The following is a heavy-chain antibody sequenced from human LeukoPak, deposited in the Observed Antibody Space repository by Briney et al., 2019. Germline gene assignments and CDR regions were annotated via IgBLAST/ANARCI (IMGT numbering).Heavy chain of an antibody. V-gene: IGHV4-61*02. CDR3: ARVLLLWFGEETSAFDI. CDR1: GGSISSGSYY. D-gene: IGHD3-10*01. J-gene: IGHJ3*02. CDR2: IYTSGST. Sequence: SQTLSLTCTVSGGSISSGSYYWSWIRQPAGKGLEWIGRIYTSGSTNYNPSLKSRVTISVDTSKNQFSLKLSSVTAADTAVYYCARVLLLWFGEETSAFDIWGQGTMVTVSS.